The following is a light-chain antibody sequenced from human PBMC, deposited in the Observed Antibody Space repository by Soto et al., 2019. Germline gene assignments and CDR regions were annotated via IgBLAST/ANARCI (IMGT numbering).Light chain of an antibody. V-gene: IGKV3-15*01. CDR3: QQYNNWPPFT. Sequence: LVMTQSPVTLSVSPGERATLSCRASQSVSNNLAWYQQKPGQAPSLLIYGASTRATGIPARFSGSGSGTEFTLTISSLQSEDFAVYYCQQYNNWPPFTFGQGTRLEIK. CDR1: QSVSNN. CDR2: GAS. J-gene: IGKJ5*01.